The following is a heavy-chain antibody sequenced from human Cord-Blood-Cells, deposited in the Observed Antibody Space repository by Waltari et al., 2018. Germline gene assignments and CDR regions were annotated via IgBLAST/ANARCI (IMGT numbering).Heavy chain of an antibody. CDR1: GYTFTGYY. V-gene: IGHV1-2*02. Sequence: QVQLVQSGAEVKKPGASVKVSCKASGYTFTGYYMHWVRQAPGKGLEWMSWGSPRRGGTKYGQKFHGRVTRTRDTSISTAYMELSRLRSDDTAVYYCARELDIVVVPAANWFDPWGQGTLVTVSS. CDR2: GSPRRGGT. J-gene: IGHJ5*02. D-gene: IGHD2-2*03. CDR3: ARELDIVVVPAANWFDP.